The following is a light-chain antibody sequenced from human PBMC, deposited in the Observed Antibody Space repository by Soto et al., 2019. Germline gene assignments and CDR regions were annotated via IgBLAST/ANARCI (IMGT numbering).Light chain of an antibody. CDR3: GSYTSATTWV. V-gene: IGLV2-14*03. J-gene: IGLJ3*02. CDR1: ISDIGRYDY. CDR2: RVI. Sequence: QSALTQPASVSGSPGQSITISCTGTISDIGRYDYVSWYQQFPGKATKLMIYRVINRPSGVSDRFSGSKSGNSASLSISGLQPEDEASYYCGSYTSATTWVFGGGTKLTVL.